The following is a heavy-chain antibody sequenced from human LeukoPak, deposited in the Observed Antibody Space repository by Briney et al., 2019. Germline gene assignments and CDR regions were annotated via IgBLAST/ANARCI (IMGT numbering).Heavy chain of an antibody. D-gene: IGHD5-24*01. V-gene: IGHV4-38-2*02. CDR1: GDSISSNHY. CDR2: VHHSGST. CDR3: SRDSVEMDRIYYFDY. Sequence: SETLSLTCIVSGDSISSNHYWGWIRQPPGKGLEWIGSVHHSGSTYYDPSLKTLVTLSIDTSKNQFSLKLTSVTAANTDVYDFSRDSVEMDRIYYFDYLGQGTLVTVSS. J-gene: IGHJ4*02.